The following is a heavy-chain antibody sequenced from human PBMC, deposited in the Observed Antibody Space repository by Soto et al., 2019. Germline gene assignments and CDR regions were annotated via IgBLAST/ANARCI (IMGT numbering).Heavy chain of an antibody. CDR2: IRGTAT. V-gene: IGHV3-23*01. CDR1: GFSFSSFA. J-gene: IGHJ5*02. CDR3: AKCAVLITTSGGWCNWFDP. Sequence: EVQLLESGGTLVQPGESLRLSCEVSGFSFSSFAMNWVRQAPGEGLEWVSSIRGTATSYADSVKGRFTISRDNSKNTGYLQMNTLRGEDTALYYCAKCAVLITTSGGWCNWFDPWGQGTLVIVSS. D-gene: IGHD3-16*01.